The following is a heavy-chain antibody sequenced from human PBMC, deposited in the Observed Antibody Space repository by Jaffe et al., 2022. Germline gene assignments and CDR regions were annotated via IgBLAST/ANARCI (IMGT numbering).Heavy chain of an antibody. CDR3: ARYADGYKIYHDAFDI. J-gene: IGHJ3*02. D-gene: IGHD5-12*01. CDR1: GGSISSGSYY. Sequence: QVQLQESGPGLVKPSQTLSLTCTVSGGSISSGSYYWSWIRQPAGKGLEWIGRIYTSGSTNYNPSLKSRVTISVDTSKNQFSLKLSSVTAADTAVYYCARYADGYKIYHDAFDIWGQGTMVTVSS. CDR2: IYTSGST. V-gene: IGHV4-61*02.